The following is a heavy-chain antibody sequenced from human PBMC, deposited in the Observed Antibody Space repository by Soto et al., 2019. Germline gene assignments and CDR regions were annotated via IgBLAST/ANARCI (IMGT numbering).Heavy chain of an antibody. J-gene: IGHJ4*02. CDR3: ARARLSPDNLFDD. V-gene: IGHV4-30-4*01. D-gene: IGHD1-1*01. Sequence: QVQLQESGPGLVKPSQTLPLTCTVSGGSISSGDYYWSWIRQPPGKGLEWIGYIYYSGSAYYNPSLKSRATISVDTSTNQFYVKLNSVTPADTAVYYCARARLSPDNLFDDWGQGTLVTFSS. CDR2: IYYSGSA. CDR1: GGSISSGDYY.